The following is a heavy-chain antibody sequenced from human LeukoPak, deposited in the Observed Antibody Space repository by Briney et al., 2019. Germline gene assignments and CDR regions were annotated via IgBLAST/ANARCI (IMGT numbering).Heavy chain of an antibody. Sequence: GGSLRLSCATSGFTFSMSSMHWVRLAPGKGLEWXXXXSFDGANKFSGDSVKGRFSISRDNSKNTLYLQMNSLRLDDTAVYFCARGRAGIAAAGFDYWGQGTLVTVSS. CDR1: GFTFSMSS. J-gene: IGHJ4*02. D-gene: IGHD6-13*01. CDR2: XSFDGANK. CDR3: ARGRAGIAAAGFDY. V-gene: IGHV3-30*04.